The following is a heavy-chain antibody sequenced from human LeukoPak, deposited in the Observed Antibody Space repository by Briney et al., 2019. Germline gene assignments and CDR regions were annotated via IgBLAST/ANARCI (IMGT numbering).Heavy chain of an antibody. Sequence: GGSLRLSCAASGFTFSSYAMHWVRQAPGKGLEWVAAISYDGSNKYYADSVKGRFTISRDNSKNTLYLQMNSLRAEDTAVYYCARGALKARPFDYWGQGTLVTVSS. CDR2: ISYDGSNK. CDR1: GFTFSSYA. J-gene: IGHJ4*02. CDR3: ARGALKARPFDY. V-gene: IGHV3-30-3*01. D-gene: IGHD1-1*01.